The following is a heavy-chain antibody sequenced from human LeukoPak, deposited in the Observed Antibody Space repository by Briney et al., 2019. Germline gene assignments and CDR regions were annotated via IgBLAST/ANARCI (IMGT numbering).Heavy chain of an antibody. CDR1: GFTFSNYG. CDR2: VTGTGGST. Sequence: GGSLRLSCAASGFTFSNYGMSWVRQAPGKGLEWVSAVTGTGGSTYYADSVKGRFTIPRDNSKNTLYLRMNSLRGEDTAIYYCAKNGYSSGWYPENWGQGTLVTVSS. V-gene: IGHV3-23*01. D-gene: IGHD6-19*01. CDR3: AKNGYSSGWYPEN. J-gene: IGHJ4*02.